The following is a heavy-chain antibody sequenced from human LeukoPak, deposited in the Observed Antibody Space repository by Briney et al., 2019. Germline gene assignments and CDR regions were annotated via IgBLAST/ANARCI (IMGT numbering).Heavy chain of an antibody. D-gene: IGHD5-24*01. V-gene: IGHV1-46*01. CDR2: INPSDGST. J-gene: IGHJ4*02. CDR3: ASDVAREFDH. Sequence: ASVKVSFTASGHIFISYYIHWVRQAPGQGLEWMGVINPSDGSTNYAQKSQGRVTMTRDTSATTVYLDLSGLTFEDTAVYYCASDVAREFDHWGQGTLVTVSS. CDR1: GHIFISYY.